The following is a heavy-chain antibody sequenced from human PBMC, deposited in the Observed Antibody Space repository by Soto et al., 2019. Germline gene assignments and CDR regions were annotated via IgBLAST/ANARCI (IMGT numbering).Heavy chain of an antibody. CDR1: GYTFARFA. CDR2: INAGNGIT. D-gene: IGHD3-22*01. J-gene: IGHJ5*02. V-gene: IGHV1-3*01. Sequence: ASVKVSCKTSGYTFARFAMHWVRQAPGQRLEWMGWINAGNGITKISQNFHDRVTISADTSASTAYMELNSLRSEDTAIYYCARGPSSGYSTLFDPWGQGTLVTVSS. CDR3: ARGPSSGYSTLFDP.